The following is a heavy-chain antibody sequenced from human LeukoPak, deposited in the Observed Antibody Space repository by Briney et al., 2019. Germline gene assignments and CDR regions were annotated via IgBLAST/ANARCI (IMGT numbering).Heavy chain of an antibody. V-gene: IGHV3-33*01. D-gene: IGHD5-12*01. CDR2: IWNDGSNN. CDR1: GFTFSSFG. CDR3: ARAMRSGYDY. Sequence: QAGRSLRLSCAASGFTFSSFGMHWVRQAPGKGLEWVAVIWNDGSNNYYADSVKGRFTISRDNAKNTLYLQMNSLRPEDTAVYYCARAMRSGYDYWGQGTLVTVSS. J-gene: IGHJ4*02.